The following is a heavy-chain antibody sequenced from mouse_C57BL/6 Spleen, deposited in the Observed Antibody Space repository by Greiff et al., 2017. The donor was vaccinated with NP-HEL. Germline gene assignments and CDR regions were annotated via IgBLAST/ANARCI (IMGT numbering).Heavy chain of an antibody. Sequence: QVHVKQSGAELVRPGSSVKLSCKASGYTFTSYWMHWVKQRPIQGLEWIGNIDPSDSETHYNQKFKDKATLTVDKSSSTAYMQLSSLTSEDSAVYYCARGGLRRLYYYAMDYWGQGTSVTVSS. CDR3: ARGGLRRLYYYAMDY. CDR2: IDPSDSET. J-gene: IGHJ4*01. CDR1: GYTFTSYW. D-gene: IGHD2-12*01. V-gene: IGHV1-52*01.